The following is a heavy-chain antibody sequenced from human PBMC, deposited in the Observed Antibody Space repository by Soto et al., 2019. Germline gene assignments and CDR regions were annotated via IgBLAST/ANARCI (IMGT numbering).Heavy chain of an antibody. D-gene: IGHD2-8*01. Sequence: QVPLVQSGAAVKKPGASVRVSCQPSGYTLTNYAIHWVRKAAGQSLERLAWIDPGSGRATYSQKVQGRIIVTRDNSATTFYMDLTSLSSEDTAVYFCTRDLNGGNPFDYWGQGALVTVSS. CDR3: TRDLNGGNPFDY. J-gene: IGHJ1*01. CDR1: GYTLTNYA. V-gene: IGHV1-3*01. CDR2: IDPGSGRA.